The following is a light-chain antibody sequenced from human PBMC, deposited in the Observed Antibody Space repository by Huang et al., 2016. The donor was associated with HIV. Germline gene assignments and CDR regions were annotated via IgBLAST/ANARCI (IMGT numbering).Light chain of an antibody. J-gene: IGKJ4*01. CDR3: QQRSKWPLT. CDR1: QSIGTY. CDR2: DVS. V-gene: IGKV3-11*01. Sequence: EIVLTQSPVTLSLSPGDRATLSCRASQSIGTYLAWYQQKSSQAPRLLIYDVSNRAAGVPARFRARGSETDFTLTIASLYPDDFAIYHCQQRSKWPLTFGGGTKVEMK.